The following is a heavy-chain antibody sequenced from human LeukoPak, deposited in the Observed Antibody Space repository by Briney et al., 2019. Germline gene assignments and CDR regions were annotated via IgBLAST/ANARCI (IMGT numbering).Heavy chain of an antibody. J-gene: IGHJ4*02. Sequence: ASVKVSCKVSGYTLTELSMHWVRQAPGKGLEWMGWINPNSGGTNYAQKFQGWVTMTRDTSISTAYMELSRLRSDDTAVYYCARAPPAIAVAAYYFDYWGQGTLVTVSS. CDR1: GYTLTELS. CDR3: ARAPPAIAVAAYYFDY. D-gene: IGHD6-19*01. V-gene: IGHV1-2*04. CDR2: INPNSGGT.